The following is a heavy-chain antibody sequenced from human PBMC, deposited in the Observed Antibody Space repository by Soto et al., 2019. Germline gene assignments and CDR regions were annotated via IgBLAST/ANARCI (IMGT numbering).Heavy chain of an antibody. V-gene: IGHV3-49*04. CDR3: KGYGGNSGDAFDI. Sequence: PGGSLRLSCAGSVVTLSDHYIDWVRQAPGKGLEWVGRSRSKAYGGTTEYAASVKGRFTISRDDSKSIAYLQMNSLKTEDTAVYYCKGYGGNSGDAFDIWGQGTMVTVSS. D-gene: IGHD2-21*02. CDR1: VVTLSDHY. J-gene: IGHJ3*02. CDR2: SRSKAYGGTT.